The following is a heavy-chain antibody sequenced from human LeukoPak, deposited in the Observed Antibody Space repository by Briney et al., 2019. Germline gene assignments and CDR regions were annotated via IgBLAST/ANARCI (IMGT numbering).Heavy chain of an antibody. J-gene: IGHJ2*01. D-gene: IGHD1-1*01. Sequence: PSETLSLTCTVSGGSISSSSYYWGWIRQPPGKGLEWIGSIYYSGSTYYNPSLKSRVTISVDTSKNQFSLKLSSVTAADTAVYYCARTPNALDLTYWYFDLWGRGTLVTVSS. V-gene: IGHV4-39*07. CDR1: GGSISSSSYY. CDR2: IYYSGST. CDR3: ARTPNALDLTYWYFDL.